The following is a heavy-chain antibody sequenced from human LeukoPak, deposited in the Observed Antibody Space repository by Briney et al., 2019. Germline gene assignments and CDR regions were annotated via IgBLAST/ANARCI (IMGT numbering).Heavy chain of an antibody. CDR1: GGSISDYH. CDR2: IYYSGSS. CDR3: TRDRTYGYEGLDAFDI. V-gene: IGHV4-59*12. J-gene: IGHJ3*02. D-gene: IGHD3-16*01. Sequence: SENLSLTCNVSGGSISDYHWSWIRQPPGKGLEWLGYIYYSGSSNYNPSLKSRVTMSADTSKNQFSLKLSSVTAADTAMYYCTRDRTYGYEGLDAFDIWGQGRMVTVSS.